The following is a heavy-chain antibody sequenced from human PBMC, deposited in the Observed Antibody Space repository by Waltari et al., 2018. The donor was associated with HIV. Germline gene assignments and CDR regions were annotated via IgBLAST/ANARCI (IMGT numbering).Heavy chain of an antibody. CDR3: ATQQRRAFDI. CDR1: GYTFTRYY. CDR2: INPSGGST. J-gene: IGHJ3*02. D-gene: IGHD1-1*01. Sequence: VQLLPSGAEVKKPGASVRASCKASGYTFTRYYMHWVRQAPAQGLEWMGLINPSGGSTTYAQNFQGRVTMTRDTSSSTVYMELSSLTSEDTAVYYCATQQRRAFDIWGLGTMVAVSS. V-gene: IGHV1-46*01.